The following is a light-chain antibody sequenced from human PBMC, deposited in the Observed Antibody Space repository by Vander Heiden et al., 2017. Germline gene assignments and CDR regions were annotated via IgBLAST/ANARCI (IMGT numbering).Light chain of an antibody. CDR3: KQYYSNFTWT. CDR1: QSVLSNSNNKYL. CDR2: WAS. Sequence: DSVMTKSPDSLAVSLGERATINCKSSQSVLSNSNNKYLLAWYQQKPGQPPKLLIYWASARESGVPDRFSGSGSETDFTLTISSLQAEDVAVYYCKQYYSNFTWTFGQGAKVEIK. V-gene: IGKV4-1*01. J-gene: IGKJ1*01.